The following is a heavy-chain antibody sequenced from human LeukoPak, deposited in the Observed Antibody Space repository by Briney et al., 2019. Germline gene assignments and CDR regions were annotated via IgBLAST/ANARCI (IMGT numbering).Heavy chain of an antibody. CDR3: AKFPSDDYVWGSYRYTEN. CDR2: ISGSGGST. J-gene: IGHJ4*02. D-gene: IGHD3-16*02. V-gene: IGHV3-23*01. Sequence: PGGSLRLSCAASGFTFSRYAMSWVRQAPGKGLEWVSAISGSGGSTYYADSVKGRFTISRDNSKNTLYLQMNSLRAEDTAVYYCAKFPSDDYVWGSYRYTENWGQGTLVTVSS. CDR1: GFTFSRYA.